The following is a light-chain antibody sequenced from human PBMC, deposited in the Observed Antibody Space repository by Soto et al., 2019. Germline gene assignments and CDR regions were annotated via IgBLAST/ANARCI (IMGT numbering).Light chain of an antibody. CDR3: LSGHSRP. V-gene: IGKV3-20*01. Sequence: EIVLTQSAGPLSLSPGERATLSCRASQSVSSTYLIWYQPKPGQAPRLLIYGASSRATGVPDRFSGGGSGTDFTLTISRLEPEDLATYFCLSGHSRPLGGGTKVDI. CDR1: QSVSSTY. J-gene: IGKJ4*01. CDR2: GAS.